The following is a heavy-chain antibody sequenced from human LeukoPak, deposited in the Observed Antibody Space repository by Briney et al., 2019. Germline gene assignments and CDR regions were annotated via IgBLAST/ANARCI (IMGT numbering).Heavy chain of an antibody. J-gene: IGHJ4*02. D-gene: IGHD3-22*01. CDR3: TTQGHYYDSSGYNFVDY. CDR1: GFTFSGSA. V-gene: IGHV3-73*01. CDR2: IRSKANSYAT. Sequence: PGGSLRLSCAASGFTFSGSAMHWVRQASGKGLEWVGRIRSKANSYATAYAASVKGRFTISRDDSKNTVYLQMNSLKTEDTAVYYCTTQGHYYDSSGYNFVDYWGQGTLVTVSS.